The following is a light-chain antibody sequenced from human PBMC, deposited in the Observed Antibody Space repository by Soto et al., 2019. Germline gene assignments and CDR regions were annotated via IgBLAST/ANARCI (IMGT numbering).Light chain of an antibody. J-gene: IGLJ3*02. CDR2: EDN. CDR1: GRSYNL. V-gene: IGLV2-23*01. CDR3: CSYADSTTVV. Sequence: HSVLTQPASVSGSPGQSITISCTGSGRSYNLVSWFQQSPGKAPKLIIYEDNKRPSGVSNRFSGSKSGNTASLTISGLQPEDEADYYCCSYADSTTVVFGGGTKLTVL.